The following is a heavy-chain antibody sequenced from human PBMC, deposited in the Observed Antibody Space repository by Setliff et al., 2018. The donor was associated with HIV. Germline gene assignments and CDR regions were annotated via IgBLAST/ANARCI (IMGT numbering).Heavy chain of an antibody. V-gene: IGHV3-72*01. Sequence: PGGSLRLSCAASGFTFSDHYMDWVRQAPGKGLEWVGRTRNKANSYTTEYAASVKGRFIISRDDSRNSLYLQMNSLRVEDTAIYYCAREFVPSGFFDFWGQGALVTVSS. D-gene: IGHD3-10*02. CDR2: TRNKANSYTT. J-gene: IGHJ4*02. CDR1: GFTFSDHY. CDR3: AREFVPSGFFDF.